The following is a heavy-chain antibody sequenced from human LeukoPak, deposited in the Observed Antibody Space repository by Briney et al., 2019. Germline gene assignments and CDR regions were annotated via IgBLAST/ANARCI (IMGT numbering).Heavy chain of an antibody. CDR2: IYTSGST. J-gene: IGHJ5*02. D-gene: IGHD2-2*01. CDR1: GGSISNYY. CDR3: ARDKMYQLPHNWFDP. Sequence: SETLSLTCIVSGGSISNYYWSWIRQPAGKGLEWIGRIYTSGSTDYNPSLKTRVTMSLDTSKNQFSLKMRSVTAADTAVYYCARDKMYQLPHNWFDPWGQGTLVTVSS. V-gene: IGHV4-4*07.